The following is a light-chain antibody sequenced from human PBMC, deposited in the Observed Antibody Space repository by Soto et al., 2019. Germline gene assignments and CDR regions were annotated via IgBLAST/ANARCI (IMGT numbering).Light chain of an antibody. CDR1: RLDIDAYDF. Sequence: QSVLTQPASVSGSPGQSITISCTGSRLDIDAYDFVSWYQQHPGKAPRLIIYEVSNRPSGISNRFSGSKSDNTASLTISGLQAEDEADYYCCSYAGSSTFVFGTGTKVTVL. J-gene: IGLJ1*01. CDR3: CSYAGSSTFV. V-gene: IGLV2-23*02. CDR2: EVS.